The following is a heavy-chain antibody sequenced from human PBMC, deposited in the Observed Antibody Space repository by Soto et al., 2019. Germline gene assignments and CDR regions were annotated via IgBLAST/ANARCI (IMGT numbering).Heavy chain of an antibody. Sequence: PRGSLRLSCAASGFTVSSNYMSWVRQAPGKGLEWVSVIYSGGSTYYADSVKGRFTISRDNSKNTLYLQMNSLRAEDTAVYYCARESRDNWNQRAVDYWGKGTLVTVSS. J-gene: IGHJ4*02. CDR2: IYSGGST. V-gene: IGHV3-53*01. CDR1: GFTVSSNY. CDR3: ARESRDNWNQRAVDY. D-gene: IGHD1-20*01.